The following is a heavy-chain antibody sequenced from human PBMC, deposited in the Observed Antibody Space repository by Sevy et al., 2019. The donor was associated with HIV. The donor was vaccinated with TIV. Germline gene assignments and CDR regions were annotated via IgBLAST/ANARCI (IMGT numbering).Heavy chain of an antibody. J-gene: IGHJ6*02. Sequence: GPVKVSCKASGYTFSDSGYYVHWVRQAPGQGLEWMGWINPKSGATNYAQKFQGRVTMTRDTSVSTANMELNRLTSDETAVYYCARESYDFWTGPVDYDYGMDVWGQGTTVTVSS. CDR3: ARESYDFWTGPVDYDYGMDV. CDR2: INPKSGAT. D-gene: IGHD3-3*01. V-gene: IGHV1-2*02. CDR1: GYTFSDSGYY.